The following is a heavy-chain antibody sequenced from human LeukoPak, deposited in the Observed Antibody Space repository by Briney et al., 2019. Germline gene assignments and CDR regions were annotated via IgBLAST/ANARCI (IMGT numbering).Heavy chain of an antibody. V-gene: IGHV3-66*01. D-gene: IGHD1-14*01. Sequence: PGGSLRLSCAASGFTVSSNYMSWVRQAPGKGLEWVSIIYSDGNTYYADSVKGRFTISRDNSKNTLYLQMNSLRAEDTAVYYCVKPPLTPIHYYYMDVWGKGTTVTVSS. CDR2: IYSDGNT. J-gene: IGHJ6*03. CDR3: VKPPLTPIHYYYMDV. CDR1: GFTVSSNY.